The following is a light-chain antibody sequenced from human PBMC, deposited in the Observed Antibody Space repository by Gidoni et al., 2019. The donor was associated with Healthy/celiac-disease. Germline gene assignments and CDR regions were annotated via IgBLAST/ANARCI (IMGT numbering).Light chain of an antibody. Sequence: DILMTQSPDSLGVSLGERATINCTSSQSVLYSSNNKNYLAWYQQKPGRPPKLLIYWASTREAGVPDRFSGSGPGTDFTLTISSLQAEDVAVYYRKQYYSTPWTFGQGTKVEIK. CDR2: WAS. V-gene: IGKV4-1*01. CDR3: KQYYSTPWT. J-gene: IGKJ1*01. CDR1: QSVLYSSNNKNY.